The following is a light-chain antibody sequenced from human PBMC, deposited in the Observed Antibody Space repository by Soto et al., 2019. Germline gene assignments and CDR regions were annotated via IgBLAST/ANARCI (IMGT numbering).Light chain of an antibody. Sequence: EIVLTQSPVTLSLCPGGRSTLSCMASQSVSSSYLAWYQQKPGQAPRLLIYGASGRATGIPDRFSGSGSGTDFTLTISRLEPEDFAVYYCQQYGSSPPITFGQGTRLEIK. CDR1: QSVSSSY. J-gene: IGKJ5*01. CDR3: QQYGSSPPIT. V-gene: IGKV3-20*01. CDR2: GAS.